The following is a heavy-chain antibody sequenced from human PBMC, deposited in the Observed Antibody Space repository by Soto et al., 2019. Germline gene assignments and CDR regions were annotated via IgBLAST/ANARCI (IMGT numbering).Heavy chain of an antibody. CDR3: ARQKHYYDSSGFYYFDY. Sequence: ASVKVSCKASGYTFTSYYMHWXRQAPXQGLEWMGIINPSGGSTSYAQKFQGRVTMTRDTSTSTVYMELSSLRSEDTAVYYCARQKHYYDSSGFYYFDYWGQGTLVTVSS. CDR2: INPSGGST. CDR1: GYTFTSYY. D-gene: IGHD3-22*01. V-gene: IGHV1-46*01. J-gene: IGHJ4*02.